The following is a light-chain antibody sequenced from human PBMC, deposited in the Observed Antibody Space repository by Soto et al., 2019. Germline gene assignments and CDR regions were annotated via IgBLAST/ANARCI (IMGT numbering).Light chain of an antibody. J-gene: IGKJ4*01. CDR3: QQYNSYSS. CDR1: QSISSW. CDR2: KAS. V-gene: IGKV1-5*03. Sequence: DIEMTQSPSTLSASVGDRVTITCRASQSISSWLSGYQQKPGKAPKVLLYKASSLKNAVPSRISGSGSGTESTPTIRSLQHDDFATYYCQQYNSYSSFGGGTKVEIK.